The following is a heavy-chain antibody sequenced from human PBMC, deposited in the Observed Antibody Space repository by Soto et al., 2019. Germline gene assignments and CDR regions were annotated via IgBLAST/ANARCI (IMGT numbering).Heavy chain of an antibody. CDR1: GDSISRGYY. J-gene: IGHJ4*02. CDR2: ISYSGSS. D-gene: IGHD1-26*01. CDR3: ARAAPTAAVDY. V-gene: IGHV4-31*03. Sequence: SETLSLTCTVSGDSISRGYYWTWLRQHPGKGLQWIGYISYSGSSYYNPSLKGRVSISADTSKNQFSLKLTSVTAADTAVYYCARAAPTAAVDYWGRGSLVTVSS.